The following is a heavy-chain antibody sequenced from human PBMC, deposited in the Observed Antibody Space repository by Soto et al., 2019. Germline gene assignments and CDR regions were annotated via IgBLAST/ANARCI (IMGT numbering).Heavy chain of an antibody. J-gene: IGHJ3*02. Sequence: QVTLKESGPVLVKPTETLTLTCTVSGISLSNSRMGVSWIRQPPGKALEWLGHIFSNDEKSYGSSPESRLTVSRDTSKSQVVLTMTNMAPVDTATHYCVLSAPTYYNAFDIWGQGTMVTVSS. CDR3: VLSAPTYYNAFDI. V-gene: IGHV2-26*01. CDR2: IFSNDEK. D-gene: IGHD3-10*01. CDR1: GISLSNSRMG.